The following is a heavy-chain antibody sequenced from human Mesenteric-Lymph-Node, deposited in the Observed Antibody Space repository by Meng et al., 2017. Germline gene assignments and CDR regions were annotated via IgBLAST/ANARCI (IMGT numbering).Heavy chain of an antibody. J-gene: IGHJ4*01. V-gene: IGHV4-31*03. CDR3: ARVDSSGYFLDY. CDR2: IYYSGST. Sequence: QVQLQESGPGLVKPSQTLSRTCTVSGGSISSGGHSWSWIRQHPGKGLEWIAYIYYSGSTYYNPSLKSRVILSVDTSKNQFSLKLSSVTAADTAVYYCARVDSSGYFLDYWGQGTLVTVS. D-gene: IGHD3-22*01. CDR1: GGSISSGGHS.